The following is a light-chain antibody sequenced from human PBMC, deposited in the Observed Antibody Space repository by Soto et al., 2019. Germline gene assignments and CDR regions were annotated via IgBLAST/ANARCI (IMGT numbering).Light chain of an antibody. J-gene: IGKJ4*01. CDR1: QSISSW. CDR3: QQYNTYSSLT. Sequence: DIQMTQSPSTLSASVGDRVTITCRASQSISSWLAWYQQKLGRAPRLLIYDASSLESGVPSRFSGSGYGTEFTHTISSLQPDDFATYYCQQYNTYSSLTFGGWTKVEIK. V-gene: IGKV1-5*01. CDR2: DAS.